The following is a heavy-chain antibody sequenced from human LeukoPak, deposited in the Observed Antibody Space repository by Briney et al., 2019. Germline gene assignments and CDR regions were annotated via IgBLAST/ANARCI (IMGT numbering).Heavy chain of an antibody. J-gene: IGHJ4*02. Sequence: GESLKISCKGSGYSFTSYWIGWVRQMPGKGLEWMGIVYPGDSDTRYSPSFQGQVTISADKSISTAYLQWSSLKASDTAMYYCARGGSSSSWYGGVFDYWGQGTLVTVSS. CDR1: GYSFTSYW. CDR2: VYPGDSDT. V-gene: IGHV5-51*01. D-gene: IGHD6-13*01. CDR3: ARGGSSSSWYGGVFDY.